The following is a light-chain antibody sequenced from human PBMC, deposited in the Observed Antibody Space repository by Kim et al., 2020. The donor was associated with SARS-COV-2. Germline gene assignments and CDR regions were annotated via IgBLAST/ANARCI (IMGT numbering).Light chain of an antibody. Sequence: ALGQTARITCQGDSLRNYHASWYQQKSGQAPILVIYGKNNRPSGIPDRFSASSSRNTASLTITGAQAEDEADYYCNSRDSNSDQVLFGGGTQLTVL. V-gene: IGLV3-19*01. CDR1: SLRNYH. CDR2: GKN. J-gene: IGLJ3*02. CDR3: NSRDSNSDQVL.